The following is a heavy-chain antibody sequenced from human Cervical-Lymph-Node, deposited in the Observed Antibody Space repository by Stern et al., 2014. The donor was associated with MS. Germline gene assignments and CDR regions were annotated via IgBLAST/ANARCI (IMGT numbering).Heavy chain of an antibody. CDR3: VRDASRGGF. V-gene: IGHV3-7*01. CDR1: GFTIRSHW. J-gene: IGHJ6*02. Sequence: EVQLVESGGGLVQPGGSLRLSCAASGFTIRSHWMRWVRQAPGKGLEWMATTNRDGSDMDYGDSVKGRFTISRDNAKNSVFLQMKSLRVEDTAVYYCVRDASRGGFWGQGTTVTVAS. D-gene: IGHD3-16*01. CDR2: TNRDGSDM.